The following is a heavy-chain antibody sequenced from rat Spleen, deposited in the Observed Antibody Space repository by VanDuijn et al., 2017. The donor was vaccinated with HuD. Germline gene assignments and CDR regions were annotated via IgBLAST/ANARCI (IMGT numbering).Heavy chain of an antibody. V-gene: IGHV5S13*01. CDR3: ARLRNNYDYFDY. CDR1: GFTFTNYY. CDR2: ISTGGGNT. D-gene: IGHD1-5*01. J-gene: IGHJ2*01. Sequence: EVHLVESGGGLVQPGGSLKLSCVASGFTFTNYYMAWVRQAPTKGLEWVAYISTGGGNTYYRDSVKGRFTISRDNAKNTQYLQMDSLRSEDTATYYCARLRNNYDYFDYWGQGVMVTVSS.